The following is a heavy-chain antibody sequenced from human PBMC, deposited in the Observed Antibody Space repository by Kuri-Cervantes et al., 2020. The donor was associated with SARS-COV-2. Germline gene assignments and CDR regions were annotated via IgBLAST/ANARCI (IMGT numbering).Heavy chain of an antibody. V-gene: IGHV5-10-1*01. J-gene: IGHJ6*02. Sequence: KVSCKASGYTFTSYGISWVRQAPGQGLEWMGTIDPSDSYTTHSPSFQGHVTIAADKSISTAYLQWSSLKASDTAMYYCARYCASTNCANYYGMDVWGQGTTVTVSS. D-gene: IGHD2-2*01. CDR2: IDPSDSYT. CDR1: GYTFTSYG. CDR3: ARYCASTNCANYYGMDV.